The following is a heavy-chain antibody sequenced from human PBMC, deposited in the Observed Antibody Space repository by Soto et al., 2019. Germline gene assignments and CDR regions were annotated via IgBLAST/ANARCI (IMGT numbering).Heavy chain of an antibody. D-gene: IGHD2-15*01. Sequence: LTCAFSVGSISRGSYSLIWSRQPPGKDLEWSGYIDHSRSTYYNPSLKSRVTISVYRSKNQCSLKLSSVTAADTAVYYCARGGIDYFDPWGQGTLVTVSS. CDR2: IDHSRST. J-gene: IGHJ4*02. CDR1: VGSISRGSYS. CDR3: ARGGIDYFDP. V-gene: IGHV4-30-2*01.